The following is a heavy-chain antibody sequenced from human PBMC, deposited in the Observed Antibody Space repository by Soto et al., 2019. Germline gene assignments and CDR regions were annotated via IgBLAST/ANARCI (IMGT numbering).Heavy chain of an antibody. Sequence: SETLSLTCAVYGGSFSGYYWSWIRQPPGKGLEWIGEINHSGSTNYNPSLKSRVTISVDTSKNQFSLKLSSVTAADTAVYYCAREAPYSNSGLYFDYWGQGTLVTVSS. V-gene: IGHV4-34*01. CDR2: INHSGST. CDR3: AREAPYSNSGLYFDY. CDR1: GGSFSGYY. D-gene: IGHD4-4*01. J-gene: IGHJ4*02.